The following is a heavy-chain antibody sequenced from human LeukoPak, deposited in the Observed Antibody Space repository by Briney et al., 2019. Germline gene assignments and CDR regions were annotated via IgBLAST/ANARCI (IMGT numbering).Heavy chain of an antibody. CDR3: ADLIDAPRTGFDF. CDR1: ADIFTNGS. CDR2: IYPGDSDT. D-gene: IGHD3-10*01. V-gene: IGHV5-51*01. Sequence: GESLTISWIPSADIFTNGSIGCVRQMPGKGLEWMGIIYPGDSDTRYSPSFQGQVTISADKSITTAYLQWSSRKASDTAIYYRADLIDAPRTGFDFWGQETLVTVSS. J-gene: IGHJ4*02.